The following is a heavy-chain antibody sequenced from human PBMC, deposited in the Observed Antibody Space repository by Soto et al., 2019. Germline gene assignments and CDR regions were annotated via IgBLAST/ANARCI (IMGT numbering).Heavy chain of an antibody. CDR1: GYNFTQYT. J-gene: IGHJ5*02. D-gene: IGHD2-2*01. CDR3: ARDLYSSSFFWFDA. V-gene: IGHV1-3*01. Sequence: QVHLGQSGAEVKKPGASVKVSCKASGYNFTQYTIHWVRQAPGQRLEWMGWITAGDGKTQYSKKFQTRVTIRSAVSATTVYMDLNRLRSEDTAVYYCARDLYSSSFFWFDAWGRGTLVIVSS. CDR2: ITAGDGKT.